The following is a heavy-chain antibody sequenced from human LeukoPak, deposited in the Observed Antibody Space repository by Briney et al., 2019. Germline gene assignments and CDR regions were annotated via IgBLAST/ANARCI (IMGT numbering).Heavy chain of an antibody. CDR1: GVSISSSCYY. J-gene: IGHJ4*02. CDR3: ARTGIKGQWLVPFDY. D-gene: IGHD6-19*01. V-gene: IGHV4-39*01. CDR2: SCDSRSY. Sequence: PSETLSLTCTVSGVSISSSCYYWGCKRPPPGQGLEWFVTSCDSRSYYDNPSLGRRVTISDDTTKNQFTLKLSSVTAADTAVYYCARTGIKGQWLVPFDYWGQGTLVTVSS.